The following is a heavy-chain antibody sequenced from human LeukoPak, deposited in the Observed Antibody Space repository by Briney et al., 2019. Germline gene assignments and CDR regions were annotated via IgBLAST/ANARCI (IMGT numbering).Heavy chain of an antibody. CDR1: GFTSSSYE. Sequence: GGSLRLSCAASGFTSSSYEMNWVRQAPGKGLEWVSYISSSGNTIYYADSVKGRFTISRDNAKNSLYLQMNSLRAEDTAVYYCARNAGYSGYVWFDPWGQGTLVTVSS. CDR3: ARNAGYSGYVWFDP. J-gene: IGHJ5*02. V-gene: IGHV3-48*03. CDR2: ISSSGNTI. D-gene: IGHD5-12*01.